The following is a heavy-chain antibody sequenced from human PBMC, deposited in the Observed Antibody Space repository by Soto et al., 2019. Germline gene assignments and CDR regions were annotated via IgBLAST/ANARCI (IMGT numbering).Heavy chain of an antibody. Sequence: EVQLLESGGGLVQPGGSLRLSCAASGFTFSSYAMSWVRQAPGKGLEWVSAISGSGGSTYYADSVKGRFTISRDNSKNTLYLQMNSLRAEDTAVYYCAKITYYYDSSGYSHFDYWGQGTLVTVSS. CDR3: AKITYYYDSSGYSHFDY. CDR1: GFTFSSYA. J-gene: IGHJ4*02. CDR2: ISGSGGST. V-gene: IGHV3-23*01. D-gene: IGHD3-22*01.